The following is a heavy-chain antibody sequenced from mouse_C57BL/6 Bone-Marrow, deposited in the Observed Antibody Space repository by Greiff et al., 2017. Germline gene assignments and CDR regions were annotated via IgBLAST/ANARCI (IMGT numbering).Heavy chain of an antibody. D-gene: IGHD1-1*01. J-gene: IGHJ3*01. CDR2: IDPSDSYT. CDR3: ARVYYGAWFAY. V-gene: IGHV1-69*01. Sequence: QVQLQQPGAELVMPGASVKLSCKASGYTFTSYWMHWVKQRPGQGLEWIGEIDPSDSYTNYNQKFKGKSTLTVDKSSSTAYMQLSSLTSEDSAVYYCARVYYGAWFAYWGQGTLVTVSA. CDR1: GYTFTSYW.